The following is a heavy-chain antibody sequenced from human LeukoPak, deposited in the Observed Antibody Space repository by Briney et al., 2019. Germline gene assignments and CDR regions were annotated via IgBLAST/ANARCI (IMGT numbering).Heavy chain of an antibody. V-gene: IGHV3-21*01. J-gene: IGHJ4*02. CDR2: IGSRSTYI. CDR1: GFIFGSYS. CDR3: ARDDTALSLFDY. Sequence: GGSLRLSCAASGFIFGSYSMNWVRQAPGKGLEWVSSIGSRSTYIYYADSVKGRFTISRDNAKNSLYLQMNSLRAEDTAVYFCARDDTALSLFDYWGQGTLATVSS. D-gene: IGHD5-18*01.